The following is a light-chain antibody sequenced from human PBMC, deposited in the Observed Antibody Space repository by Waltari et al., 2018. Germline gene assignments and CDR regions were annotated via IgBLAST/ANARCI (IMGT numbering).Light chain of an antibody. CDR3: HQYYSSPLA. CDR2: WAS. J-gene: IGKJ4*01. Sequence: DIVMTLSPDSRAESLGERASLSCKSSQRIFRRSTNKNHLAWYQQKPGQPPKLLIYWASTRESGVPDRFSGSGSGTDFTLTISGLQAEDVAVYYCHQYYSSPLAFGGGTKVEIK. V-gene: IGKV4-1*01. CDR1: QRIFRRSTNKNH.